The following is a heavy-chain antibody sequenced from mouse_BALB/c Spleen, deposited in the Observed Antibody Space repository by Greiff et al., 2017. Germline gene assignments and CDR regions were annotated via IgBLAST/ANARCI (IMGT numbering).Heavy chain of an antibody. CDR1: GYTFTSYW. V-gene: IGHV1-7*01. CDR2: INPSTGYT. CDR3: ANSWYFDV. J-gene: IGHJ1*01. Sequence: VQLQQSGAELAKPGASVKMSCKASGYTFTSYWMHWVKQRPGQGLEWIGYINPSTGYTEYNQKFKDKATLTADKSSSTAYMQLSSLTSEDSAVYYCANSWYFDVWGAGTTVTVSS.